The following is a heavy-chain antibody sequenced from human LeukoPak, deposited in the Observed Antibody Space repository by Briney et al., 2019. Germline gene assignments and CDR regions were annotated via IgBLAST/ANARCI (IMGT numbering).Heavy chain of an antibody. J-gene: IGHJ4*02. CDR1: GYTFTSYY. Sequence: ASVKVSCKASGYTFTSYYMHWVRQAPGQGLEWMGIINPSGGSTSYAQKFQGRVTMARDTSTSTVYMELSSLRSEDTAVYYCARRARYSSSSLKGGFDYWGQGTLVTVSS. CDR2: INPSGGST. V-gene: IGHV1-46*01. D-gene: IGHD6-6*01. CDR3: ARRARYSSSSLKGGFDY.